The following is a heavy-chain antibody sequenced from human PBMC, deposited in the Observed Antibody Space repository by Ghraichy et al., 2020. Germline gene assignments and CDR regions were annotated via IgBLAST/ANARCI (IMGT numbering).Heavy chain of an antibody. V-gene: IGHV4-59*01. J-gene: IGHJ5*02. CDR3: ARDWGSSSGGALGP. CDR1: GVSISTYY. D-gene: IGHD6-19*01. CDR2: FFDGGST. Sequence: SETLSLTCTVSGVSISTYYWSWLRQPPGKGLEWIGHFFDGGSTNYNPSLKSRVTISVDTSKNHLSLKMTSVTAADTAVYYCARDWGSSSGGALGPWGQGTLVTVAS.